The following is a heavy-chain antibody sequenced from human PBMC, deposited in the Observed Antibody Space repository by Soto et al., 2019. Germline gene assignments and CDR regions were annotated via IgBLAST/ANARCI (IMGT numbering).Heavy chain of an antibody. CDR2: ISDDGSNN. J-gene: IGHJ3*02. D-gene: IGHD3-10*01. Sequence: GGSLRLSCTASGFTFSSYGMHWVRQAPGKGLEWVAVISDDGSNNYHADSVKGRFTISRDNSKNTLYLQMNSLRPEDTAVYYCAKTAWFGELLNAFDIWGRGTMVTVS. V-gene: IGHV3-30*18. CDR1: GFTFSSYG. CDR3: AKTAWFGELLNAFDI.